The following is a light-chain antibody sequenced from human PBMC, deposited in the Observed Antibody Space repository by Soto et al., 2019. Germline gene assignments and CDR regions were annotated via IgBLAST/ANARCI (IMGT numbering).Light chain of an antibody. CDR1: QSVSSSY. V-gene: IGKV3-20*01. CDR2: GAS. J-gene: IGKJ2*01. Sequence: EIVLTQSPGTLSLSPGERATLSCRASQSVSSSYLAWYQQKPGQAPRLLTYGASSRATGIPDRFSGSGSGTDFPLTISRLEPEDFAVYYCQQYGSSPMYTFGQGTKLEIK. CDR3: QQYGSSPMYT.